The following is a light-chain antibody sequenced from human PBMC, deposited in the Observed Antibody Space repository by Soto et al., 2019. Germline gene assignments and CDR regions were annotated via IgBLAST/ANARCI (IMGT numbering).Light chain of an antibody. Sequence: DIQMTQSPSTLSASVGDRVTITCRASQSIYKWLAWFQLKPGKAPKLLIYHVSTLESGVPSRFSGSGSGTEFTLTISSLQLDDFASYYCQQSNFYFGPGTKVDIK. CDR3: QQSNFY. V-gene: IGKV1-5*01. J-gene: IGKJ3*01. CDR1: QSIYKW. CDR2: HVS.